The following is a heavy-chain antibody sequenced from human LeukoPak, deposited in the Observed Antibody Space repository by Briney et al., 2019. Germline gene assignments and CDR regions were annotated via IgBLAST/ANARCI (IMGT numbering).Heavy chain of an antibody. J-gene: IGHJ4*02. CDR1: GFTFSSYS. Sequence: PGGSLRLSCAASGFTFSSYSMNWVRQAPGKGLEWVSSISSSSSYIYYADPVKGRFTISRDNAKNSLYLQMNSLRAEDTAVYYCARDPASGTFDYWGQGTLVTVSS. CDR3: ARDPASGTFDY. CDR2: ISSSSSYI. V-gene: IGHV3-21*01.